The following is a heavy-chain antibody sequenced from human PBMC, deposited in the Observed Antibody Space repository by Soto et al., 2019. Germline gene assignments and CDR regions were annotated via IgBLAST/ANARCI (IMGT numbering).Heavy chain of an antibody. V-gene: IGHV1-2*04. CDR3: ARGPYDSSGYPEYFQH. D-gene: IGHD3-22*01. CDR2: INPNSGGT. Sequence: GASVKVSCKASGNTFTGYYMHWVRQAPGQGLEWMGWINPNSGGTNYAQKFQGWVTMTRDTSISTAYMELSRLRSDDTAVYYCARGPYDSSGYPEYFQHWGQGTLVTVSS. CDR1: GNTFTGYY. J-gene: IGHJ1*01.